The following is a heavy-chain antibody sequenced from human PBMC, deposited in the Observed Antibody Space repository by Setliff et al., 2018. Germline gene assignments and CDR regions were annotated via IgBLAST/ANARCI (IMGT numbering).Heavy chain of an antibody. Sequence: GASVKVSCKLSGHTFVTYYIQWVRQLPDQGLEWLGIFNPSDGRAKYAQKFQGRVAMTMDTSAKTMYMELNNLTFEDTAIYYCALGVLNYFDYWGQGALVTVSS. J-gene: IGHJ4*02. D-gene: IGHD6-13*01. CDR2: FNPSDGRA. CDR1: GHTFVTYY. CDR3: ALGVLNYFDY. V-gene: IGHV1-46*01.